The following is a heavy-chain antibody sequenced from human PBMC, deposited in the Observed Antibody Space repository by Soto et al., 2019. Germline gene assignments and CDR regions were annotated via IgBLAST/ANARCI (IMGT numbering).Heavy chain of an antibody. CDR3: TRWHAPASAAIDI. V-gene: IGHV3-49*03. Sequence: SLRLSCTASGFTFGDYAMSWFRQAPGKGLEWVGFIRSKAYGGTTGYAASVKGRFTISRDDSKSIAYLQMNSLKTEDTAVYYCTRWHAPASAAIDIWGQGNMVTISS. CDR1: GFTFGDYA. CDR2: IRSKAYGGTT. J-gene: IGHJ3*02.